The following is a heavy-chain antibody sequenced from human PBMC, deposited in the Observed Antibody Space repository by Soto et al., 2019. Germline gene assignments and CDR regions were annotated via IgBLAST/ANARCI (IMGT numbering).Heavy chain of an antibody. CDR2: ISYDGSNK. CDR3: AKDEEKYDSSGYYNY. D-gene: IGHD3-22*01. Sequence: VQLVESGGGVVQPGRSLRLSCAASGFTFSSYGMHWVRQAPGKGLEWVAVISYDGSNKYYADSVKGRFTISRDNSKNTLYLQMNSLRAEDTAVYYCAKDEEKYDSSGYYNYWGQGTLVTVSS. J-gene: IGHJ4*02. V-gene: IGHV3-30*18. CDR1: GFTFSSYG.